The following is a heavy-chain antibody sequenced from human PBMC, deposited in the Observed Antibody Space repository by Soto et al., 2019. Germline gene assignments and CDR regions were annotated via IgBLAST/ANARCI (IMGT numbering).Heavy chain of an antibody. CDR3: ERGGIGGATAQNNWFAP. J-gene: IGHJ5*02. CDR2: IYYSGST. CDR1: GGSISSYY. D-gene: IGHD1-26*01. Sequence: SETLSLTCTVSGGSISSYYWSWIRQPPGKGLEWIGYIYYSGSTNYNPSLKSRDTISVDTSKNQFSLKLSSVTAADTAVYYCERGGIGGATAQNNWFAPGGQGTLVTVPS. V-gene: IGHV4-59*01.